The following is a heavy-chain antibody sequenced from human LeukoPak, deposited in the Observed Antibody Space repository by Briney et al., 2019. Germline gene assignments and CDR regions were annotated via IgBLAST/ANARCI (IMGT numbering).Heavy chain of an antibody. CDR1: GGSISSSHYY. J-gene: IGHJ4*02. CDR2: FYSGGSA. V-gene: IGHV4-39*07. CDR3: ARKQGGTMYDV. D-gene: IGHD1-7*01. Sequence: PSETLSLTCIVPGGSISSSHYYWAWIRQPPGKGLEWIGTFYSGGSAYYNPSPTSRVSISKDTSDNQFSLRLYSVTAADTAVYYCARKQGGTMYDVWRQGTQVTVSS.